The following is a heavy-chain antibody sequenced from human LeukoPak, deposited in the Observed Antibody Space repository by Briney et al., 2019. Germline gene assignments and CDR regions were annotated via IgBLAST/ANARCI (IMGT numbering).Heavy chain of an antibody. J-gene: IGHJ4*02. CDR3: ARSNWEGNYFDY. D-gene: IGHD1-26*01. V-gene: IGHV3-20*04. CDR2: INWNGGST. CDR1: GFTFSSYA. Sequence: GGSLRLSCAASGFTFSSYAMTWVRQAPGKGLEWVSGINWNGGSTGYADSVKGRFTISRDNAKNSLYLQMNSLRAEDTALYYCARSNWEGNYFDYWGQGTLVTVSS.